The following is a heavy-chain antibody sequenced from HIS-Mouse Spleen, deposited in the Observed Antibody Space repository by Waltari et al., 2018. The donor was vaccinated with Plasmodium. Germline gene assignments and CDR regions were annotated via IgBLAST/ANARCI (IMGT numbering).Heavy chain of an antibody. CDR1: GFTFLDYA. D-gene: IGHD7-27*01. J-gene: IGHJ4*02. V-gene: IGHV3-30*04. CDR2: ISYDGSNK. Sequence: QVQLVESGGGVVQPGRSLRLSCAAYGFTFLDYAMHWVRQAPGKGLEWVAVISYDGSNKYYADSVKGRFTISRDNSKNTLYLQMNSLRAEDTAVYYCARGFIRDWGFDYWGQGTLVTVSS. CDR3: ARGFIRDWGFDY.